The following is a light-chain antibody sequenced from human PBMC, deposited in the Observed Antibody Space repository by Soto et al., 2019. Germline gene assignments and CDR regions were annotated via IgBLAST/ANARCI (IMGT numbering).Light chain of an antibody. J-gene: IGLJ3*02. CDR3: ATWDDSLSGWV. CDR2: EVS. Sequence: QSALTQPPSASGSPGQSVTISCTGTSSDVGGYNYVSWYQQHPDKAPKLMIYEVSKRPSGVPDRFSGSKSGTSASLAVSGLRSEDEADYYCATWDDSLSGWVFGGGTKLTVL. CDR1: SSDVGGYNY. V-gene: IGLV2-8*01.